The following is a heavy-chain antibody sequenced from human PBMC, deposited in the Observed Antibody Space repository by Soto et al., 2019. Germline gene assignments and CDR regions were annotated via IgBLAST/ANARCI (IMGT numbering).Heavy chain of an antibody. CDR2: ISGSGGST. V-gene: IGHV3-23*01. CDR3: AKDPAIAPYFDY. J-gene: IGHJ4*02. CDR1: GFTFSSYA. Sequence: GSLRLSCAASGFTFSSYAMSWVRQAPGKGLEWVSAISGSGGSTYYADSVKGRFTISRDNSKNTLYLQMNSLRAEDTAVYYCAKDPAIAPYFDYWGQGTLVTVSS. D-gene: IGHD2-2*01.